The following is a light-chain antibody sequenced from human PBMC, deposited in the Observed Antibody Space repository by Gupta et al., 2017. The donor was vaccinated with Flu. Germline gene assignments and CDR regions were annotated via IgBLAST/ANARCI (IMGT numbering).Light chain of an antibody. CDR3: AAWDDSLNGHV. CDR2: YDD. J-gene: IGLJ1*01. Sequence: QSVLTQPPSVSAAPRQRVTISCSGSSSNIGNNAVNWYQQLPGKAPKLLIYYDDVLPSGVSDRFSGSKSGTSASLAISGLQSEDEADYYCAAWDDSLNGHVFGTGTKVTVL. CDR1: SSNIGNNA. V-gene: IGLV1-36*01.